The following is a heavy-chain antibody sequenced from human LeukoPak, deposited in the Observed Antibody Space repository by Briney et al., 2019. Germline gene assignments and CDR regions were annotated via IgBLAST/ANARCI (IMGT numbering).Heavy chain of an antibody. J-gene: IGHJ6*03. D-gene: IGHD3-22*01. CDR3: ARGAEDSSGYYLNYYYYYMDV. Sequence: SAKPSCKASRGTLSSYAISSVRQAPGPGLEWMGRIIPIFGTANYAQKFQGRVTITADKSTSTAYMELSSLRSEDTAVYYCARGAEDSSGYYLNYYYYYMDVWGKGTTVTVSS. CDR2: IIPIFGTA. CDR1: RGTLSSYA. V-gene: IGHV1-69*06.